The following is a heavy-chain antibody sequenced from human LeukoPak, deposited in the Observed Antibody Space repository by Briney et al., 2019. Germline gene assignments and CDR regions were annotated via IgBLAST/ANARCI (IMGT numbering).Heavy chain of an antibody. CDR3: ARRVSSSWYVNWFDP. J-gene: IGHJ5*02. CDR2: IYYSGST. D-gene: IGHD6-13*01. CDR1: GGSISSYY. V-gene: IGHV4-59*01. Sequence: SETLSLTCTVSGGSISSYYWSWIRQPPGKGLEWIGYIYYSGSTNYNPSLKSRVTISVDTSKNQFSLKLSSVTAADTAVYYCARRVSSSWYVNWFDPWGQGTLVTVSS.